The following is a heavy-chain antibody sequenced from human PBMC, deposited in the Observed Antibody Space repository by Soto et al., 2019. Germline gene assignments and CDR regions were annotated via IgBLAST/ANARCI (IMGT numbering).Heavy chain of an antibody. J-gene: IGHJ4*02. CDR2: ITSGGFT. D-gene: IGHD4-4*01. Sequence: EVQLLGSGGGLVQPGGSLRLSCAASGFTFNTYAMSWVRQAPGEGLEWVSTITSGGFTHYADSVKGRFTISRHSSKTTLFLQMHSLRAEDTAVYYCAKDLRDNYVCYFDYWGQGTLVTVS. CDR1: GFTFNTYA. V-gene: IGHV3-23*01. CDR3: AKDLRDNYVCYFDY.